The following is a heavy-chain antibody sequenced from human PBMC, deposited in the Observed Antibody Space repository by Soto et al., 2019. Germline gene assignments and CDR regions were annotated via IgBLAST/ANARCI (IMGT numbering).Heavy chain of an antibody. CDR1: GGSFSGYY. CDR3: ARALLVSADAFDI. V-gene: IGHV4-34*01. CDR2: INHSGST. D-gene: IGHD2-15*01. Sequence: QVQLQQWGAGLLKPSETLSLTCAVYGGSFSGYYWSWIRQPPGKGLEWIGEINHSGSTNYNPSLKSRVTISVDTSKNQFSLKLSSVTAADTAVYYCARALLVSADAFDIWGQGTMVTVSS. J-gene: IGHJ3*02.